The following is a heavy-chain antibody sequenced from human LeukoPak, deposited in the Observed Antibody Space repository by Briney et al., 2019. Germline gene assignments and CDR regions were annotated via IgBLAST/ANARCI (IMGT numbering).Heavy chain of an antibody. CDR2: ISGGGATT. Sequence: GGSLRLSCAASGFTFSSYAMSWVRQAPGKGLEWLSSISGGGATTYYADSVKGRFTISRDNAKNTVFLQMSSLRAEDTALYYCARKSASGNYPLDYWGQGTLVTVSS. CDR1: GFTFSSYA. CDR3: ARKSASGNYPLDY. V-gene: IGHV3-23*01. J-gene: IGHJ4*02. D-gene: IGHD3-10*01.